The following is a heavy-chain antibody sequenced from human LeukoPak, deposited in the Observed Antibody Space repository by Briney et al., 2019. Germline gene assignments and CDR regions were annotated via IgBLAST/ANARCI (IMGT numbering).Heavy chain of an antibody. D-gene: IGHD5-18*01. CDR3: ARPRLDTAMADAFDI. CDR2: IYYSGRT. J-gene: IGHJ3*02. V-gene: IGHV4-59*08. CDR1: GGSISSYY. Sequence: PSETLSLTCTVSGGSISSYYWSWIRQPPGKGLEWIGYIYYSGRTNYNPSLKSRVTVSLDTSKKQFSLNLSSVTAADTAVYYCARPRLDTAMADAFDIWGQGTMVTVSS.